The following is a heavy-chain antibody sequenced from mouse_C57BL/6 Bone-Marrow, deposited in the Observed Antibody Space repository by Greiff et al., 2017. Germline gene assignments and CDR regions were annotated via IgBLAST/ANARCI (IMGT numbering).Heavy chain of an antibody. CDR2: MSSGGSYT. Sequence: EVQRVESGGDLVKPGGSLKLSCAASGFTFSSYGMSWVRQTPDKRLAWVATMSSGGSYTYYPDSVKGRFTISRDNAKNTLYLQMSSLKSEYTAMYYCARRSRYLYYFDYWGQGTTLTVSS. D-gene: IGHD5-1*01. CDR3: ARRSRYLYYFDY. J-gene: IGHJ2*01. V-gene: IGHV5-6*01. CDR1: GFTFSSYG.